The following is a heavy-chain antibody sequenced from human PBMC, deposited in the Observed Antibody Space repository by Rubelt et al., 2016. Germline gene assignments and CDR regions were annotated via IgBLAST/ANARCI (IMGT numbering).Heavy chain of an antibody. CDR1: GFTFSSYS. CDR3: AREVEMATIDY. D-gene: IGHD5-24*01. J-gene: IGHJ4*02. Sequence: ECGGGLVQPGGSLRLSCAASGFTFSSYSMNWVRQAPGKGLEWVSYISSSSSYTNYADSVKGRFTISRDNAKNSLYLQMNSLRAEDTAVYYCAREVEMATIDYWGQGTLVTVSS. V-gene: IGHV3-48*04. CDR2: ISSSSSYT.